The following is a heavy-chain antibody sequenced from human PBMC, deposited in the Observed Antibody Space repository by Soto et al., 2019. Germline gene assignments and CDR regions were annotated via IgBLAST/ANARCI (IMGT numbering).Heavy chain of an antibody. J-gene: IGHJ4*02. CDR3: ARDEGHCSITNCCPFAY. D-gene: IGHD2-2*01. Sequence: SETLSLTCAVYGGSFSGYYWSWIRQPPGKGLEWIGEINHSGSTNYNPSLKSRVTISVDTSQNQFSLRLTSVTAADTAVYYCARDEGHCSITNCCPFAYWGQGILVTVSS. CDR2: INHSGST. CDR1: GGSFSGYY. V-gene: IGHV4-34*01.